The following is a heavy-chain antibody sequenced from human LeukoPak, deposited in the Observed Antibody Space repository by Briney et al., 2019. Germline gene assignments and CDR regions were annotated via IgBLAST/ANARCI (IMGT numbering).Heavy chain of an antibody. CDR1: GGSFSGYY. D-gene: IGHD3-10*01. CDR2: INHSGST. V-gene: IGHV4-34*01. CDR3: ARGRAPMVRGVTTVYWFDP. Sequence: SETLSLTCAVYGGSFSGYYWSWIRQPPGKGLEWIGEINHSGSTNYNPSLKSRVTISVDTSKNRFSLKLSSVTAADTAVYYCARGRAPMVRGVTTVYWFDPWGQGTLVTVSS. J-gene: IGHJ5*02.